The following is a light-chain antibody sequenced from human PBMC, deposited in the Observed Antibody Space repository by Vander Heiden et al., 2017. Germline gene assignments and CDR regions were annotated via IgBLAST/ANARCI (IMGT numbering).Light chain of an antibody. Sequence: QTVLTQPPSVSGAPGQRVTISCTGSSSNIGAGYDVHWYQQLPGTAPKLLSYGNSNRPSGVPDRFSGSKSGTSASLAITGLQAENEADDDGQSYDSSLSGSVFGGDTKL. J-gene: IGLJ2*01. V-gene: IGLV1-40*01. CDR1: SSNIGAGYD. CDR3: QSYDSSLSGSV. CDR2: GNS.